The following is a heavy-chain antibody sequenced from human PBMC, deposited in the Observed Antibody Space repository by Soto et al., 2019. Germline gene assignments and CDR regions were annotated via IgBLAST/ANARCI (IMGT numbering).Heavy chain of an antibody. Sequence: QVQLQESGPGLVKPSQTLSLTCTVSGGAISSGGYYWSWIRQHPGKGLEWIGYIYYSGSTYYNPSLKSRVTISVDTSKNQFSLKLSSVTAADTAVYYCARVHPSYGSGSYPFYYGMDVWGQGTTVTVSS. D-gene: IGHD3-10*01. CDR1: GGAISSGGYY. CDR2: IYYSGST. CDR3: ARVHPSYGSGSYPFYYGMDV. J-gene: IGHJ6*02. V-gene: IGHV4-31*03.